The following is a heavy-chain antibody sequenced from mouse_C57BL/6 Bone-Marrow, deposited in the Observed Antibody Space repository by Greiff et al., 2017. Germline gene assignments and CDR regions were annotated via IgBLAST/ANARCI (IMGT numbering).Heavy chain of an antibody. D-gene: IGHD2-5*01. CDR3: ARSIWIYGYSNYWYFDV. CDR2: IDPSDSYT. Sequence: QVQLQQPGAELVKPGASVKLSCKASGYTFTSYWMQWVKQRPGQGLEWIGEIDPSDSYTNYNQKFKGKATLTVDTSSSTAYMQLSSLTSEDSAVYYCARSIWIYGYSNYWYFDVWGTGTTVTVSS. CDR1: GYTFTSYW. V-gene: IGHV1-50*01. J-gene: IGHJ1*03.